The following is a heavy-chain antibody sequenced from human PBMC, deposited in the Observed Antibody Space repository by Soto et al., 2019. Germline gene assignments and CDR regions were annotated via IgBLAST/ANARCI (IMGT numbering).Heavy chain of an antibody. CDR2: ISAYNGNT. Sequence: QVQLVQSGAEVKKPGASVKVSCKASGYTFTSYGISWVRQAPGQGLEWMGWISAYNGNTNYAQKVQGRVTMTTDTSTRTAYMELRRLRSDDTGVYYCARDRGSGYSYGYCEYWGQGTLVTVSS. CDR1: GYTFTSYG. J-gene: IGHJ4*02. CDR3: ARDRGSGYSYGYCEY. V-gene: IGHV1-18*04. D-gene: IGHD5-18*01.